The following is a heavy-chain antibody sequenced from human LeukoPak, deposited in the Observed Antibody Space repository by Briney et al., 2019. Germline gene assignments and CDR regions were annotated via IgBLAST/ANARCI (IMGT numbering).Heavy chain of an antibody. CDR2: MNPNSGNT. J-gene: IGHJ6*03. Sequence: GASVKVSCKASGYTFTSYDINWVRQATGQGLEWMGWMNPNSGNTGYAQKFQGRVTMTRNTSIGAAYMELSSLRSEDTAVYYCARGLTIFGVVNYYYMDVWGKGTTVTVSS. CDR3: ARGLTIFGVVNYYYMDV. CDR1: GYTFTSYD. V-gene: IGHV1-8*01. D-gene: IGHD3-3*01.